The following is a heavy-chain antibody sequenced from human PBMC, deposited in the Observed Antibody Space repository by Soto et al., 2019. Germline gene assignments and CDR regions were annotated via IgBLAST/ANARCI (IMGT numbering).Heavy chain of an antibody. CDR3: ARDPGCSGGSCYSDYYYYYMDV. CDR2: ISSSSSYI. Sequence: LGGSLRLSCAASGFPFSSYSMNWVRQAPGKGLEWVSSISSSSSYIYYADSVKGRFTISRDNAKNSLYLQMNSLRAEDTAVYYCARDPGCSGGSCYSDYYYYYMDVWGKGTTVTVSS. CDR1: GFPFSSYS. V-gene: IGHV3-21*01. D-gene: IGHD2-15*01. J-gene: IGHJ6*03.